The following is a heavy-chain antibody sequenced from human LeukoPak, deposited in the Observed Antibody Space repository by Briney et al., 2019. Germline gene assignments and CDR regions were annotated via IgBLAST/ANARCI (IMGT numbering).Heavy chain of an antibody. J-gene: IGHJ4*02. CDR3: ARGVTTGDY. D-gene: IGHD4-17*01. V-gene: IGHV3-21*01. CDR2: ISSSSSYI. Sequence: GGSLRLSCEASGFTFSSYSMNWVRQAPGKGLEWLSSISSSSSYINYADSVKGRFTISRDNAKNSLYLQMNSLRAEDTGVYCCARGVTTGDYWGQGTLVTVSS. CDR1: GFTFSSYS.